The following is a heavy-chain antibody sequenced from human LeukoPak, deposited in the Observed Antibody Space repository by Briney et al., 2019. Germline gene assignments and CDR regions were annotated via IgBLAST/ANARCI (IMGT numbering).Heavy chain of an antibody. CDR2: IYYSGST. D-gene: IGHD2-2*02. V-gene: IGHV4-39*01. Sequence: PSETLSLTCTVSGGSISSTNYYWSWIRQPPGKGLEWIGSIYYSGSTYYSPPLKSRVTISVDTSKNQFSLKLSSVTAADTAVYYCARGYCGGTGCHTAWFDPWGQGTLVTVSS. CDR3: ARGYCGGTGCHTAWFDP. CDR1: GGSISSTNYY. J-gene: IGHJ5*02.